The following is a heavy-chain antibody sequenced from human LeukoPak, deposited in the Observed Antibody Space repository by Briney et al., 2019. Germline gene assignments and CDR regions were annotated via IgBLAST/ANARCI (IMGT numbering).Heavy chain of an antibody. V-gene: IGHV1-18*01. CDR3: AREGSIDYDFWSGYSPDAFDI. CDR1: GYTFTGYG. D-gene: IGHD3-3*01. Sequence: VASVKVSCKASGYTFTGYGISWVRQAPGQGLEWMGWISAYNGNTNYAQKLQGRVAMTTDTSTSTAYMELRSLRSDDTAVYYCAREGSIDYDFWSGYSPDAFDIWGQGTMVTVSS. CDR2: ISAYNGNT. J-gene: IGHJ3*02.